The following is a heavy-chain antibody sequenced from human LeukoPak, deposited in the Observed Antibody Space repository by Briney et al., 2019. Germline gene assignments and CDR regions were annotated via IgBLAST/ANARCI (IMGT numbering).Heavy chain of an antibody. D-gene: IGHD2-2*01. Sequence: GGSLRLSCAASGFTFSSYWMSWVRQAPGKGLEWVANIKQDGSEKYYVDSVKGRFTISRDNAKNSLYLQMNSLRAEDTAVYYCARDTIVVVPAASGWYDAFDIWGQGTMVTVSS. CDR2: IKQDGSEK. CDR3: ARDTIVVVPAASGWYDAFDI. V-gene: IGHV3-7*01. CDR1: GFTFSSYW. J-gene: IGHJ3*02.